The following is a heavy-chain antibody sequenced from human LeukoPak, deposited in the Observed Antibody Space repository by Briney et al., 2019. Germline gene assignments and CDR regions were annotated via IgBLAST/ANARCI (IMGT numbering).Heavy chain of an antibody. Sequence: GGSPRLSCAASGFTVSSNYMSWVRQAPGKGLEWVSVIYSGGSTYYADSVKGRFTISRDNSKNTLYLQMNSLRAEDTAVYYCAKDLGRYRNNYFDYWGQGTLVTVSS. CDR3: AKDLGRYRNNYFDY. V-gene: IGHV3-66*01. J-gene: IGHJ4*02. D-gene: IGHD1-26*01. CDR1: GFTVSSNY. CDR2: IYSGGST.